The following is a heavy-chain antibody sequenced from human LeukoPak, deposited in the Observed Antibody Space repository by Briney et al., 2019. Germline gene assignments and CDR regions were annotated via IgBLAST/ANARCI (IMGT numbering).Heavy chain of an antibody. D-gene: IGHD6-13*01. J-gene: IGHJ5*02. Sequence: GGSLRLSCAASGFTFSSYSMIWVRQAPGKGLEWVSSISSSSSYIYYADSVKGRFTISRDNAKNSLYLQMNSLRAEDTAVYYCARAVSSSWTNWFDPWGQGTLVTVSS. CDR2: ISSSSSYI. V-gene: IGHV3-21*01. CDR1: GFTFSSYS. CDR3: ARAVSSSWTNWFDP.